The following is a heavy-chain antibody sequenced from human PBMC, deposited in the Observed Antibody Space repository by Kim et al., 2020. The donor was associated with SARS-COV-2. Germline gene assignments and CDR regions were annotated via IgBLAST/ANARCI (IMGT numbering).Heavy chain of an antibody. J-gene: IGHJ4*02. CDR1: GFTFSSYW. CDR3: ARDQLTYYYDSSGYCFDY. Sequence: GGSLRLSCAASGFTFSSYWMSWVRQAPGKGLEWVANIKQDGSEKYYVDSVKGRFTISRDNAKNSLYLQMNSLRAEDTAVYYCARDQLTYYYDSSGYCFDYWGQGTLVTVS. V-gene: IGHV3-7*01. D-gene: IGHD3-22*01. CDR2: IKQDGSEK.